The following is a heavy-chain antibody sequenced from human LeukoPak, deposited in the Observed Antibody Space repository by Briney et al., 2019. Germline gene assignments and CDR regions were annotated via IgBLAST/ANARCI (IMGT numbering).Heavy chain of an antibody. CDR1: GFTFSSYA. D-gene: IGHD1-26*01. J-gene: IGHJ4*02. CDR3: AKSRGESRGASNY. Sequence: GGSLRLSCAASGFTFSSYAMNWVRQAPGKGLEWVSFISGSGDTTHYADSVKGRFTISRDKSKNTLYLQMNSLRAEDTAVYYCAKSRGESRGASNYWGQGTLVTVSS. CDR2: ISGSGDTT. V-gene: IGHV3-23*01.